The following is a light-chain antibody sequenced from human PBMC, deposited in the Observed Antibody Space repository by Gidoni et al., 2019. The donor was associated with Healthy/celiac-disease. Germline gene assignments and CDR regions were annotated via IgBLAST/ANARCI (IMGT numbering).Light chain of an antibody. CDR1: SSDVGGYNY. J-gene: IGLJ3*02. V-gene: IGLV2-14*03. Sequence: QSALTQPASVSGSPGKSITISCTGTSSDVGGYNYVSWYQQHPGKAPKLMIYDVSNRPSGVSNRVSGSKAGNTASLTISWLQAEDEADYYCISYTSSSTWVFGGGTKLTVL. CDR3: ISYTSSSTWV. CDR2: DVS.